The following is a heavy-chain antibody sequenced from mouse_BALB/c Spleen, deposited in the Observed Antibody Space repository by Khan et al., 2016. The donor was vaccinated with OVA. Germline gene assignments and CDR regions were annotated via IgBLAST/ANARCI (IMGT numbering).Heavy chain of an antibody. Sequence: VQLQQSGTVLARPGASVKMSCKASGYSFTSFWMHWVKQRPGQGLEWIGGIFPGNSDTSYNQKFKGKAKLTAVTSASTAYMELSSLTNEDSAFYYCTRGGYGSFAYWGQGTLVTVSA. CDR2: IFPGNSDT. CDR1: GYSFTSFW. V-gene: IGHV1-5*01. D-gene: IGHD1-2*01. CDR3: TRGGYGSFAY. J-gene: IGHJ3*01.